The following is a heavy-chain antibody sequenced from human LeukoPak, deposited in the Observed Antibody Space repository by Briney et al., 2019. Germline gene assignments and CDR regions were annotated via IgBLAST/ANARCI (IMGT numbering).Heavy chain of an antibody. D-gene: IGHD3-16*01. CDR2: INPNSGGT. CDR3: ACPPHYDYVWGSYLLYNY. CDR1: GYTFTGYY. Sequence: ASVKVSCKASGYTFTGYYMHWVRQAPGQGLEWMGWINPNSGGTNYAQKFQGRVTMTRDTSISTAYMELSRLRSDDTAVYYCACPPHYDYVWGSYLLYNYWGQGTLVTVSS. V-gene: IGHV1-2*02. J-gene: IGHJ4*02.